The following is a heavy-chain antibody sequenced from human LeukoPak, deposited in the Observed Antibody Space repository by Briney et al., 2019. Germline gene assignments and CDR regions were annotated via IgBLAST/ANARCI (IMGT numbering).Heavy chain of an antibody. CDR2: INPSGGST. D-gene: IGHD2-15*01. CDR1: GYTFTFYY. CDR3: AREGYCSGGTCYSFDY. J-gene: IGHJ4*02. Sequence: GASVKVSYKASGYTFTFYYIYWVRQVPGQGLECMGIINPSGGSTSYAQKFQGRVTMTRDMSTSTVYMELSSLRSEDTAVYFCAREGYCSGGTCYSFDYWGQGTLVTVSS. V-gene: IGHV1-46*01.